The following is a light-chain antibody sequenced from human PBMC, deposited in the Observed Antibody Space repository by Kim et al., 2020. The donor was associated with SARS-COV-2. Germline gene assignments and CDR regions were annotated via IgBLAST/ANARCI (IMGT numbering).Light chain of an antibody. J-gene: IGKJ2*01. Sequence: RTTINCKSSQSVLYSSNNKDYLAWYQQKPGQPPKVLIYWSSTRESGVPDRFSGSGSGSHFTLTINNLQAEDVAVYYCQQYYTTPRTFGQGTKLEI. V-gene: IGKV4-1*01. CDR3: QQYYTTPRT. CDR1: QSVLYSSNNKDY. CDR2: WSS.